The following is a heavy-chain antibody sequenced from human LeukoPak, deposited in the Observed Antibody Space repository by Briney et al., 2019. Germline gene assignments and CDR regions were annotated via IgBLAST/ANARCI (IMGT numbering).Heavy chain of an antibody. D-gene: IGHD3-10*01. J-gene: IGHJ4*02. CDR3: AKGKFGDPLNY. V-gene: IGHV3-53*01. CDR2: VYTDGNI. Sequence: GGSLRLSCTASGFTASGNYMNWVRQAPGKGLEWVSVVYTDGNIYYADSVKGRFTISKDNSKNTVDLLMNSVRAEDTALYYCAKGKFGDPLNYWGQGTLVTVSS. CDR1: GFTASGNY.